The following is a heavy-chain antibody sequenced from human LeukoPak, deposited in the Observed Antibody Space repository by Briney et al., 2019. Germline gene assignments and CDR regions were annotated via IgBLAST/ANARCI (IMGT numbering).Heavy chain of an antibody. CDR3: SIAQLADGG. CDR2: IKQDGSEK. Sequence: PGGSLRLSCAASGFTFSTYWMSWVRQAPGKGLEWVAKIKQDGSEKYYVDSVKGRFTISRDNAKNSVYLQMNSLRVEDTAVYYCSIAQLADGGWGQGVLVTASS. J-gene: IGHJ4*02. D-gene: IGHD3-3*02. CDR1: GFTFSTYW. V-gene: IGHV3-7*01.